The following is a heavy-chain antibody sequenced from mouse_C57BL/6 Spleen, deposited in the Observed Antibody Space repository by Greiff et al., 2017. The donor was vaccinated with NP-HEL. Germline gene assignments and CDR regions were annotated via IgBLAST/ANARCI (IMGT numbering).Heavy chain of an antibody. CDR2: ISYDGSN. V-gene: IGHV3-6*01. CDR1: GYSITSGYY. Sequence: VQLQQSGPGLVKPSQSLSLTCSVTGYSITSGYYWNWIRQFPGNKLEWMGYISYDGSNNYNPSLKNRISITRDTSKNQFCLKLNSVTTEDTATYYCARGDYYAMDYWGQGTSVTVAS. CDR3: ARGDYYAMDY. J-gene: IGHJ4*01.